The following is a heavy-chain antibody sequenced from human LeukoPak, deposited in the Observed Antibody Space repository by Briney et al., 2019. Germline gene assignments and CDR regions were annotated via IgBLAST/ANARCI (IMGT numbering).Heavy chain of an antibody. J-gene: IGHJ1*01. V-gene: IGHV3-30*18. D-gene: IGHD2-2*01. CDR1: GFTFSSYG. CDR2: LPYDGSNK. Sequence: GGSLRLSCAASGFTFSSYGMHWVRQATGKGLEWVAVLPYDGSNKYYADSVKGRFTISRDNSKNTLYLQMNSLRAEDTAVYYCAKPAGGYCSSTSCYVVDFQHWGQGTLVTVSS. CDR3: AKPAGGYCSSTSCYVVDFQH.